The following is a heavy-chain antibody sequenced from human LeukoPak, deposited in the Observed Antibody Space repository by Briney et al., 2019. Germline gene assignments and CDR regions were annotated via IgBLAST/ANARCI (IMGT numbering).Heavy chain of an antibody. V-gene: IGHV1-69*08. CDR2: VTPVIETA. CDR1: GGTFLSHT. CDR3: ARVNLRGSNYNWFDP. Sequence: SVKVSCKTSGGTFLSHTFSWVRQAPGHGLEWIGKVTPVIETAKYAQTFQGRVSIYTDKDTTTVYMDLSGLRPDDTAEYYCARVNLRGSNYNWFDPWGQGTRVIVSS. D-gene: IGHD3-10*01. J-gene: IGHJ5*02.